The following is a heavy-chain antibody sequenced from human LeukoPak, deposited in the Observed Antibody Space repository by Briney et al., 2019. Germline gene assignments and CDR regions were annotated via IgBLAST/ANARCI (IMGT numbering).Heavy chain of an antibody. V-gene: IGHV3-23*01. D-gene: IGHD3-22*01. CDR3: AKEPYDSSGYYFDF. CDR1: GFTFSGYA. CDR2: LSGSGGST. J-gene: IGHJ4*02. Sequence: GGSLRLSCAASGFTFSGYAVSWVRQAPGRGLEWVSALSGSGGSTYYADSVKGRFTISRDNSKNTLYLQMNSLRAEDTAVYYCAKEPYDSSGYYFDFWGQGTLVTVSS.